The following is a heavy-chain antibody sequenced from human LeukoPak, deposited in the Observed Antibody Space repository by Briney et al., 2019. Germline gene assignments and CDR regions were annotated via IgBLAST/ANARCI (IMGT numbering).Heavy chain of an antibody. Sequence: GASVKVSCKASGYTFTSYGISWVRQAPGQGLEWMGWISAYNGNTNYAQKLQGRVTMTTDTSTSTAYMELRSLRSDDTAVYYCARGPPVDIVATITFWFDPWGQGTLVTVSS. D-gene: IGHD5-12*01. CDR3: ARGPPVDIVATITFWFDP. CDR1: GYTFTSYG. V-gene: IGHV1-18*01. CDR2: ISAYNGNT. J-gene: IGHJ5*02.